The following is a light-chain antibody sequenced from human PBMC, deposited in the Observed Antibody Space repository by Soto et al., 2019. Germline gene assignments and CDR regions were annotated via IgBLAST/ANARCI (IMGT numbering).Light chain of an antibody. J-gene: IGLJ1*01. Sequence: QSVLAQPPSASGSPGQSVTISCTGTKNDIGVYDFVSWYQHHPGKAPRLIIYEVVQRPSGVPDRFSGSKSGNTASLTVSGLQAADEADYSCKSYAGSNTYVSGSGTKVTVL. CDR2: EVV. CDR3: KSYAGSNTYV. V-gene: IGLV2-8*01. CDR1: KNDIGVYDF.